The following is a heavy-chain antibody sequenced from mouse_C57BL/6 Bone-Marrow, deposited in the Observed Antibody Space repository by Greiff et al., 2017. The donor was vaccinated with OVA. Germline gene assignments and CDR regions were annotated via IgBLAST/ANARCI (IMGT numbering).Heavy chain of an antibody. CDR1: GFNIKDDY. V-gene: IGHV14-4*01. Sequence: EVMLVESGAELVRPGASVKLSCTASGFNIKDDYMHWVKQRPEQGLEWIGWIDPENGDTEYASKFQGKATITADTSSNTAYLQLSSLKSENTDVDYCTKLFFAYWGQGTLVTVSA. J-gene: IGHJ3*01. CDR3: TKLFFAY. CDR2: IDPENGDT.